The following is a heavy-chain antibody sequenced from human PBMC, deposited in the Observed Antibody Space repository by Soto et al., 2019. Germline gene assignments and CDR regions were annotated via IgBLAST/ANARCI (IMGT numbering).Heavy chain of an antibody. J-gene: IGHJ6*02. CDR2: IITSFGTA. Sequence: QVQLVQSGAEVKKPGSSVKVSCKASGGTFSSYAISWVRQAPGQGLEWMGGIITSFGTADYAQKFQGRVTIAADDFTSTAYMELSSLRSEDTAVYYCARHLGGNHYYYGMDVWGQGTTVTVSS. D-gene: IGHD3-16*01. CDR3: ARHLGGNHYYYGMDV. CDR1: GGTFSSYA. V-gene: IGHV1-69*12.